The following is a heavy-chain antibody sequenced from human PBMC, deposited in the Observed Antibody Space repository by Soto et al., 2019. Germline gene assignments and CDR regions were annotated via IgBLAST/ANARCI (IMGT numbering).Heavy chain of an antibody. J-gene: IGHJ4*02. Sequence: EVQLLESGGGLVQPGGSLRLSCAASGFTFSSYAMSWVRQAPGKGLEWVSAISGSGGSTYYADSVKGRFTISRDNSKNTLYLQMNSLRAEDTAVYYCAIDPTMIVVVRTLDYWGQGTLVTVSS. CDR1: GFTFSSYA. V-gene: IGHV3-23*01. CDR2: ISGSGGST. D-gene: IGHD3-22*01. CDR3: AIDPTMIVVVRTLDY.